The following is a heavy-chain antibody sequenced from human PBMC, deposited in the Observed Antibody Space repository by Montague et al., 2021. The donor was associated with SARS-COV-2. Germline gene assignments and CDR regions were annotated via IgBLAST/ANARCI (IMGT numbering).Heavy chain of an antibody. CDR3: ARDSPDYVWGSYGMDV. CDR1: GFTFSSYG. D-gene: IGHD3-16*01. J-gene: IGHJ6*02. Sequence: SLRLSCAASGFTFSSYGMHWVRQAPGKGLEWVAVIWYDGSNKYYADSVKGRFIISRDNSKNTLYLQMNSLRAEDTAVYYCARDSPDYVWGSYGMDVWGQGTTVTVSS. CDR2: IWYDGSNK. V-gene: IGHV3-33*01.